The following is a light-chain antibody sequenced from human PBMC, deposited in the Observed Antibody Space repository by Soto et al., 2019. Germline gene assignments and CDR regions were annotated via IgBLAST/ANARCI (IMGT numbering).Light chain of an antibody. CDR1: QTVSNNY. Sequence: IVLTQSPGTLSLSPGERATLSCRASQTVSNNYLAWYQHKSGQAPRLLIYDASNRATGIPDRFSGTGSGTDFTLTISRLEPEDFAVYFCQQYGTLITFGRGTRLEIK. CDR2: DAS. CDR3: QQYGTLIT. J-gene: IGKJ5*01. V-gene: IGKV3-20*01.